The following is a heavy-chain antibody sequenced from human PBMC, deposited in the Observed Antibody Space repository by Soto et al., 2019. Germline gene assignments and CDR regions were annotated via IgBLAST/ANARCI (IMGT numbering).Heavy chain of an antibody. D-gene: IGHD4-17*01. CDR2: ISYDGSNK. J-gene: IGHJ4*02. Sequence: QVQLVESGGGVVQPGRSLRLSCAASGFTFSSYGMHWVRQAPGKGLEWVAVISYDGSNKYYADSVTGRFTISRDNSKNTLYLQMNSLRAEDTAVYYCAKAAVGDYATDYLGQGTLVTVSS. V-gene: IGHV3-30*18. CDR3: AKAAVGDYATDY. CDR1: GFTFSSYG.